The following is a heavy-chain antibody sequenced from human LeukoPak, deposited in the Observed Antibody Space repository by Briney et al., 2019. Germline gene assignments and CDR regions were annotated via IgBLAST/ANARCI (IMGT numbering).Heavy chain of an antibody. J-gene: IGHJ4*02. CDR3: ARDRGALDS. D-gene: IGHD1-26*01. CDR1: GFTFTNYW. CDR2: INSDGSVT. Sequence: QPGGSLRLSCAASGFTFTNYWIHWVRHAPGEGLVWVSRINSDGSVTRYAGSVKGRFTISRDNAKNTVFLQMNSLKTEDTAVYYCARDRGALDSWGQGTLVTVSS. V-gene: IGHV3-74*01.